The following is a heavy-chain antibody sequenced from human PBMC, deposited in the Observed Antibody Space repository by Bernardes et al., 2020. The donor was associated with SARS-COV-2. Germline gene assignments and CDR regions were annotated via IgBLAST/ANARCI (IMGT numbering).Heavy chain of an antibody. Sequence: GGSLRLSCVASGFTFNTYAFSWVRQAPGKGLEWVSGITASGGTTQYADSVRGRFTISRDSSRNTLFLQMKGLRAEDTAVYYCAKDQEWLVAFDSWGQGTLVTVSS. CDR1: GFTFNTYA. CDR3: AKDQEWLVAFDS. V-gene: IGHV3-23*01. D-gene: IGHD6-19*01. J-gene: IGHJ4*02. CDR2: ITASGGTT.